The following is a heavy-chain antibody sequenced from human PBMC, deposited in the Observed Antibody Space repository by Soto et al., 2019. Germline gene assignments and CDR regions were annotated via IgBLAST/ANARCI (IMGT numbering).Heavy chain of an antibody. D-gene: IGHD2-2*01. J-gene: IGHJ4*02. CDR1: GGSFSDHY. CDR3: AGGFSTGPFHY. V-gene: IGHV4-34*01. Sequence: QVQLQQWGAGLLKPSETLSLTCAVYGGSFSDHYWTWIRQPPGKGLEWIGETTHSGRTTYAPSLKSRLTISVDTSKKQFSLVLMSVTAADTAVYYCAGGFSTGPFHYWGQGTLVTVSS. CDR2: TTHSGRT.